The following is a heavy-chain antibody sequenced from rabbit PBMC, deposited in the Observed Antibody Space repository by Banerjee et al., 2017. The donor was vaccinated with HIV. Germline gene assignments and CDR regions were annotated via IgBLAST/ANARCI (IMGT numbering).Heavy chain of an antibody. CDR3: ARAPSGGSSDYTFNL. CDR2: IQNNSGST. D-gene: IGHD8-1*01. V-gene: IGHV1S40*01. J-gene: IGHJ4*01. Sequence: QSLEESGGGLVKPGASLTLPCKASGIDFSSYAYMCWVRQAPGKGLEWIACIQNNSGSTWYASWVNGRFTISKTSSTTVTLQMTSLTAADTANYFCARAPSGGSSDYTFNLWGPGTLVTVS. CDR1: GIDFSSYAY.